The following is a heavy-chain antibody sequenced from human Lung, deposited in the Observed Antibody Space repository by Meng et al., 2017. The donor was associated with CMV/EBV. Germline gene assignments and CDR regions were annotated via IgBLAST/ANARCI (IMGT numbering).Heavy chain of an antibody. V-gene: IGHV3-23*01. J-gene: IGHJ6*01. CDR3: AKRLPYYGMDV. CDR2: INSGSRGTI. Sequence: LXCATSGFIFSTYAMNWVRQAPGKGLEWVSTINSGSRGTIFYANSVRGRFTISRDDSRNTLYLQMISLRAEDTAIYYCAKRLPYYGMDVWGQGTAVT. D-gene: IGHD2-15*01. CDR1: GFIFSTYA.